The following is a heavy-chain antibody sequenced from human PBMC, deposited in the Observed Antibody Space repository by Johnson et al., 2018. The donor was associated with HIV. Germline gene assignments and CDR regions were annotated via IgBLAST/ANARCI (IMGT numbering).Heavy chain of an antibody. V-gene: IGHV3-30-3*01. Sequence: QVQLVESGGGVVQPGRSLRLSCAASGFTFSSYAMHWVRQAPGKGLEWVAVISYDGSNKYYADSVKGRFTISRDNSKNTLYLQMNSLRAEDTAVYYCAKDQWSSSGTNDAFDIWGQGKWSPSLQ. CDR1: GFTFSSYA. D-gene: IGHD6-13*01. CDR3: AKDQWSSSGTNDAFDI. CDR2: ISYDGSNK. J-gene: IGHJ3*02.